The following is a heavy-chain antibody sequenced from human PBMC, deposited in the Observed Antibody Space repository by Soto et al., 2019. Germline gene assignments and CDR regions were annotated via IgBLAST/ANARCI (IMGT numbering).Heavy chain of an antibody. D-gene: IGHD6-6*01. CDR1: GYTFTGYY. CDR3: ARLPIAARAGHFDY. V-gene: IGHV1-2*04. CDR2: INPNSGGT. J-gene: IGHJ4*02. Sequence: ASVXVSCKASGYTFTGYYMHWVRQAPGQGLEWMGWINPNSGGTNYAQKFQGWVTMTRDTSISTAYMELSRLRSDDTAVYYCARLPIAARAGHFDYWGQGTLVTVSS.